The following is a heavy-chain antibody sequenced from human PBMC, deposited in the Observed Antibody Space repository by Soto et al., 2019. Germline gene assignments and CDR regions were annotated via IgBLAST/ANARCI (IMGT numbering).Heavy chain of an antibody. CDR2: ISGSGGST. CDR1: GFTFSSYA. Sequence: GGSLRLSCAASGFTFSSYAMSWVRQAPGKGLEWVSAISGSGGSTYYADSVKGRFTISRDNSKNTLYLQMNSLRAEDTAVYYCAKDTRSGYYYVIPGAFDIWGQGTMVTVSS. CDR3: AKDTRSGYYYVIPGAFDI. V-gene: IGHV3-23*01. J-gene: IGHJ3*02. D-gene: IGHD3-22*01.